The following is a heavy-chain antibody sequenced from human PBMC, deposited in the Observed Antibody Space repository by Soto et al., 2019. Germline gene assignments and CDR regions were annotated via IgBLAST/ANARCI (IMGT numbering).Heavy chain of an antibody. V-gene: IGHV4-31*03. CDR3: AREVNSPATSDAFDI. D-gene: IGHD1-26*01. Sequence: QVHLQESGPGLVKPSQTLSLTCTVSGGSITGDNYIWSWVRQHPEKGLEWIGYISYSGTTYYNPSLKSRVTISVDTSKNQFSLSLISVTAADTAMYFCAREVNSPATSDAFDIWGQGTVVTVSS. CDR1: GGSITGDNYI. J-gene: IGHJ3*02. CDR2: ISYSGTT.